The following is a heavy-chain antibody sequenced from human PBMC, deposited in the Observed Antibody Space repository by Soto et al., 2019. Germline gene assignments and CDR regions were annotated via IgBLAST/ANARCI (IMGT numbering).Heavy chain of an antibody. CDR1: GFTFSSYA. CDR3: APTPYWTSTRCDGGEDY. D-gene: IGHD2-2*01. CDR2: ISGSGGST. Sequence: EVQLLESGGGLVQPGGSLRLSCAASGFTFSSYAMSWVRQAPGKGLEWVSAISGSGGSTYYADSVKGRFTISRDNSKNTLYLQMNSLRAEDTAVYYFAPTPYWTSTRCDGGEDYWGQGTLVTVSS. J-gene: IGHJ4*02. V-gene: IGHV3-23*01.